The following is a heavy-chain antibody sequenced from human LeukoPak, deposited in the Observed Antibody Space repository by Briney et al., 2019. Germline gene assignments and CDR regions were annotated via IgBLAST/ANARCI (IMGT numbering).Heavy chain of an antibody. CDR3: ARVPSSSYPNYYYMDV. CDR2: IYYSGST. J-gene: IGHJ6*03. D-gene: IGHD6-13*01. Sequence: SETLSLTCTVSGGSISSYYWSWIRQPPGKGLEWIGYIYYSGSTNYNPSLKSRVTISVDTSKNQFSLKLSSVTAADTAVYYCARVPSSSYPNYYYMDVWGKGTTVTVSS. CDR1: GGSISSYY. V-gene: IGHV4-59*08.